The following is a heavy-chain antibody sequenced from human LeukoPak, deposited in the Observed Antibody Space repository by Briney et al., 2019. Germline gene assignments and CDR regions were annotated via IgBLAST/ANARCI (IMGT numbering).Heavy chain of an antibody. CDR3: ARVGYSYGLRYFDY. CDR2: ISAYNGNT. Sequence: GASVKVSCKASGYTFTGYYMHWVRQAPGQGLEWMGWISAYNGNTNYAQKLQGRVTMTTDTSTSTAYMELRSLRSDDTAVYYCARVGYSYGLRYFDYWGQGTLVTVSS. CDR1: GYTFTGYY. J-gene: IGHJ4*02. V-gene: IGHV1-18*04. D-gene: IGHD5-18*01.